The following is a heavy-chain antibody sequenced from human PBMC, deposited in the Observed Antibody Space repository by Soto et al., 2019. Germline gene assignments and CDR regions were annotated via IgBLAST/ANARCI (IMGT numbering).Heavy chain of an antibody. CDR1: GLTISGKKY. Sequence: DVQLVESGGGLIQPGESLRLSCAAFGLTISGKKYVAWVRQAPGKGLEWVSALYDVDGSFYADSVTGRVNTSSDSSKTTVYLQMNDLRPDDTAVYYCATWHERKHAFDVWGQGTTVTISS. CDR2: LYDVDGS. V-gene: IGHV3-53*01. CDR3: ATWHERKHAFDV. J-gene: IGHJ3*01. D-gene: IGHD1-1*01.